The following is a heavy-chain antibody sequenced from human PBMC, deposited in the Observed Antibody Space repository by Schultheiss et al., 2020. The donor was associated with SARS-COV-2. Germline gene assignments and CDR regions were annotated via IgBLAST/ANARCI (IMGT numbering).Heavy chain of an antibody. CDR2: IYPGDSDT. Sequence: GGSLRLSCKGSGYSFTSYWISWVRQMPGKGLEWMGIIYPGDSDTRYSPSFQGHVTISADKSISTAYLQWSSLKASDTAMYYCARRGTGEHFDYWGQGTLVTVSS. J-gene: IGHJ4*02. D-gene: IGHD3-10*01. CDR3: ARRGTGEHFDY. V-gene: IGHV5-51*01. CDR1: GYSFTSYW.